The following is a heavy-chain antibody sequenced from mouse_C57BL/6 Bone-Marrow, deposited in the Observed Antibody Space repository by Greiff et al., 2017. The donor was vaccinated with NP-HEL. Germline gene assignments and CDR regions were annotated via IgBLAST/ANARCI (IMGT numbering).Heavy chain of an antibody. J-gene: IGHJ2*01. V-gene: IGHV1-7*01. Sequence: VQLQQSGAELAKPGASVTLSCKASGYTFTSYWMHWVKQRPGQGLEWIGYFHPSSGSTKYNQKFKVKATLTADKSSSTAYIQLSSLTDDDAAVYYCARYRADYWGQGTTLTVSS. CDR3: ARYRADY. CDR2: FHPSSGST. CDR1: GYTFTSYW.